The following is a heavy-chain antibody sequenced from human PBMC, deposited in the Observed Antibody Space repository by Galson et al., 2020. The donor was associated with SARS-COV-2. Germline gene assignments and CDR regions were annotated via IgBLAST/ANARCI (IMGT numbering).Heavy chain of an antibody. CDR2: INPNSGGT. CDR3: ARVRVAGTGYYYSGMDV. Sequence: ASVKVSCKASGYTFTGYYMHWVRQAPGQGLEWMVWINPNSGGTKYAQKFQGRVTMTRDTSISTAYMELSRLRSDDTAVYYCARVRVAGTGYYYSGMDVWGQGTTVTVSS. J-gene: IGHJ6*02. CDR1: GYTFTGYY. D-gene: IGHD6-19*01. V-gene: IGHV1-2*02.